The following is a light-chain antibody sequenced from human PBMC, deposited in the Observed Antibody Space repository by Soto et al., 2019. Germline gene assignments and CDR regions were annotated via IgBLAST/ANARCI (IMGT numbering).Light chain of an antibody. CDR3: QQYNTWPRT. Sequence: EIVLTQSPGTLSVSPWDRVTLSCRASQSISINLAWYQHKPGQAPRLLIHGASTRATGVPARISDSGSGTEFTLTISSLQSEDFAVYYCQQYNTWPRTFGQGTKVDIK. V-gene: IGKV3D-15*01. CDR1: QSISIN. J-gene: IGKJ1*01. CDR2: GAS.